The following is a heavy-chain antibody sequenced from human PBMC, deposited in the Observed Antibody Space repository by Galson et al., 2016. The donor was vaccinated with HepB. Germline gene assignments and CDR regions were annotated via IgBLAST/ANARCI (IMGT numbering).Heavy chain of an antibody. CDR1: GYTFIDNG. CDR2: ISAYSGNI. CDR3: ARGGGYYDSSVAD. V-gene: IGHV1-18*01. J-gene: IGHJ4*02. Sequence: VSCKASGYTFIDNGITWVRQAPGLGLEWMGWISAYSGNIKYAQKFQGRVTMITDTSTSTAYMELRSLRSDDTAVYYCARGGGYYDSSVADWGQGTLVTVSS. D-gene: IGHD3-22*01.